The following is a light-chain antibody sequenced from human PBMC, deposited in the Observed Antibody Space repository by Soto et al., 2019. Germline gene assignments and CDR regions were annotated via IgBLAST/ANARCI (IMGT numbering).Light chain of an antibody. CDR3: QQSGSSHT. CDR1: QSVSSSY. CDR2: GAF. Sequence: EIVLTQSPGTLSLSPGERATLSCRASQSVSSSYLAWYQQKPGQAPRLLIYGAFSRATGIPDRFSGRGSGTDFTLTISRLETEDFAVYYCQQSGSSHTFGQGTKVDSK. V-gene: IGKV3-20*01. J-gene: IGKJ2*01.